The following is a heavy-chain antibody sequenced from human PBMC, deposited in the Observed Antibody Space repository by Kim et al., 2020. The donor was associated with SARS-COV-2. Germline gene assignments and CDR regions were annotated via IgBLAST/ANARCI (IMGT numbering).Heavy chain of an antibody. J-gene: IGHJ6*02. V-gene: IGHV4-4*02. Sequence: SETLSLTCAVSGGSISSSNWWSWVRQPPGKGLEWIGEIYHSGCTNYNPRLQSRVTISVDKSKNQFSLKLSSVTAADTAVYHCARVQHITIYGVVIEGYGMDVWGRGTTVTVSS. D-gene: IGHD3-3*01. CDR1: GGSISSSNW. CDR2: IYHSGCT. CDR3: ARVQHITIYGVVIEGYGMDV.